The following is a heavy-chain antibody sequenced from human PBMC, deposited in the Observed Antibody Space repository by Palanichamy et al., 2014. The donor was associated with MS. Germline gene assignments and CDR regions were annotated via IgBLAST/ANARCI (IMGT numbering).Heavy chain of an antibody. D-gene: IGHD3-22*01. J-gene: IGHJ4*02. CDR3: AKARSSGYRTTSDY. CDR2: MSDSGSNT. Sequence: EVQVLESGGGLVQPGGSLRLSCAASGFSFSNFAMRWVRQAPGKGLEWVSSMSDSGSNTGYADSVKGRFTISRDNSKNTLYLQMNSLRAEDTAVYYCAKARSSGYRTTSDYWGQGTLVTVSS. CDR1: GFSFSNFA. V-gene: IGHV3-23*01.